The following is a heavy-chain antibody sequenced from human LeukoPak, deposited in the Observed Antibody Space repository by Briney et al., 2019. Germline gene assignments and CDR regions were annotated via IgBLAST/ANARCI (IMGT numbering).Heavy chain of an antibody. CDR2: IYYSGST. CDR3: ARSGSYYGGGDS. J-gene: IGHJ4*02. Sequence: TLSLACTVSGGSISSGGYYWAWIRQRPGKGREWVGYIYYSGSTYYNPSLERRVTISVDTSKTKSSTKLRSVAAADTAVYYCARSGSYYGGGDSWGQGTLVTLS. V-gene: IGHV4-31*03. CDR1: GGSISSGGYY. D-gene: IGHD1-26*01.